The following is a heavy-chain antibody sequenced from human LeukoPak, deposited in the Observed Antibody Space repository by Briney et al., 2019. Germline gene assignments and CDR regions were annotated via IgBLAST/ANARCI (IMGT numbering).Heavy chain of an antibody. Sequence: PGGSLRLSCAASGFTFTTYWMSWVRQAPGKGLEWVANIKEDGSVRYYVDSVKGRFTISRDNAKNSLYLRMNSLRAEDTAVYYCARDFDGVQAFDIWGQGTMVTVPS. D-gene: IGHD3-16*01. V-gene: IGHV3-7*01. CDR1: GFTFTTYW. CDR2: IKEDGSVR. CDR3: ARDFDGVQAFDI. J-gene: IGHJ3*02.